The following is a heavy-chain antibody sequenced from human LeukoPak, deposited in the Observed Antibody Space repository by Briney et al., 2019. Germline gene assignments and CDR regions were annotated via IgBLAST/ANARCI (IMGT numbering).Heavy chain of an antibody. CDR3: AKDPITMIVVVIPYYFDY. CDR1: GFIFSSYA. Sequence: GGSLRLSCAASGFIFSSYAMSWVRQAPGKGLEWVSAISGSGGSTYYADSVKGRFTISRDNSKNTLYLQMNSLRAEDTAVYYCAKDPITMIVVVIPYYFDYWGQGTLVTVSS. CDR2: ISGSGGST. D-gene: IGHD3-22*01. V-gene: IGHV3-23*01. J-gene: IGHJ4*02.